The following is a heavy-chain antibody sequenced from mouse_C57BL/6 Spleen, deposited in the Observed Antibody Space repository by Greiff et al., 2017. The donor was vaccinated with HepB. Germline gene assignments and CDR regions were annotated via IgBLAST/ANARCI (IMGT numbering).Heavy chain of an antibody. CDR1: GYTFTDYY. D-gene: IGHD3-1*01. V-gene: IGHV1-26*01. CDR2: INPNNGGT. CDR3: ARRGAARAWFAY. Sequence: EVQLQQSGPELVKPGASVKISCKASGYTFTDYYMNWVKQSHGKSLEWIGDINPNNGGTSYNQKFKGKATLTVDKSSSTAYMELRSLTSEDSAVYYCARRGAARAWFAYWGQGTLVTVSA. J-gene: IGHJ3*01.